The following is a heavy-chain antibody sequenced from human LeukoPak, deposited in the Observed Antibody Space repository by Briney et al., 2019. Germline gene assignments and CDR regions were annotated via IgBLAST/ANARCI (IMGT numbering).Heavy chain of an antibody. CDR1: GYTFTAYY. CDR3: ARDAHDFWTQPHRHYYYYMDV. Sequence: ASVKVSCKASGYTFTAYYMHWVRQAPGQGLEWMGWINPNSGGTNYGQKFQGRVTMTRDTSISTAYMELSRLRSDDTAVYYCARDAHDFWTQPHRHYYYYMDVWGKGTTVTVSS. CDR2: INPNSGGT. D-gene: IGHD3-3*01. V-gene: IGHV1-2*02. J-gene: IGHJ6*03.